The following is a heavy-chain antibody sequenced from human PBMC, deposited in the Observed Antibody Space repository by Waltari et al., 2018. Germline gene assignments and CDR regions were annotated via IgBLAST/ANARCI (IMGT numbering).Heavy chain of an antibody. V-gene: IGHV3-33*06. CDR3: AKEQEAFDI. CDR1: GFTMSSYF. Sequence: QLQLVESGGGVVQPGKSLRLSCAASGFTMSSYFMHWVRPAPGKGLEWVEVVWADGNEKYYGDSVKGRFTISRDNSKNIVYLKMNSLRAEDTAVYFCAKEQEAFDIWGQGTVVTVS. J-gene: IGHJ3*02. CDR2: VWADGNEK.